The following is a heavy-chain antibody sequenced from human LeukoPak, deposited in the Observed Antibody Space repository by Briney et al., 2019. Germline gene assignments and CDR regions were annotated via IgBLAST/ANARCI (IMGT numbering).Heavy chain of an antibody. V-gene: IGHV3-7*01. J-gene: IGHJ4*02. Sequence: GGSLRLSCAASGFTFSSYWITWVRQAPGKGLEWVANIRQDGGDKYYVDSVEGRFTISRDNTKNSLYLQMNSLRAEDTAVYSCMRDFGGDWGQGTLVTVSS. D-gene: IGHD3-10*01. CDR1: GFTFSSYW. CDR2: IRQDGGDK. CDR3: MRDFGGD.